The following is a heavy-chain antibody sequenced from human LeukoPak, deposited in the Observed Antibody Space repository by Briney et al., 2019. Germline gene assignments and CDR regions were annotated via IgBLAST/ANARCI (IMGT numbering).Heavy chain of an antibody. V-gene: IGHV3-23*01. CDR1: GFTFSSYP. J-gene: IGHJ4*02. CDR3: AKAGDSSSSPLFLD. CDR2: LSGSGDNT. Sequence: PGGSLRLSCAASGFTFSSYPMSWVRQAPGKGLEWVSALSGSGDNTYYADSVKGRFTISRDNSKKRLYVEMNSLRAEDTAVYYCAKAGDSSSSPLFLDWGQGTLVTVSS. D-gene: IGHD6-6*01.